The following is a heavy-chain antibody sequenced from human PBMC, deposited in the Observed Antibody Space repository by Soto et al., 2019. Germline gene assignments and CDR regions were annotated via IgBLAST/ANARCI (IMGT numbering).Heavy chain of an antibody. J-gene: IGHJ6*02. CDR1: GGSFSGYY. D-gene: IGHD6-13*01. CDR2: INHSGST. CDR3: ARGLIAAAGTRRYYYYYGMDV. V-gene: IGHV4-34*01. Sequence: PSETLSLTCAVYGGSFSGYYWSWIRQPPGKGLEWIGEINHSGSTNYNPSLKSRVTISVDTSKNQFSLKLSSVTAADTAVYYCARGLIAAAGTRRYYYYYGMDVWGQGTTVT.